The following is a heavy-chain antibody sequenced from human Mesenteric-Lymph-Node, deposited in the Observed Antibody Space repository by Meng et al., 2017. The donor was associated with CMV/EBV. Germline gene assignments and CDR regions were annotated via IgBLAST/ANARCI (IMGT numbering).Heavy chain of an antibody. V-gene: IGHV4-34*01. J-gene: IGHJ4*02. Sequence: SETLSLTCAVYGGSFSGYYWSWIRQPPGEGLEWIGEINHSGSTNYNPSLKSRVTISVDTSKNQFSLKLSSVTAADAAVYSCAGGGGYCSSTSCSPLDYWGQGTLVTVSS. CDR1: GGSFSGYY. CDR2: INHSGST. D-gene: IGHD2-2*01. CDR3: AGGGGYCSSTSCSPLDY.